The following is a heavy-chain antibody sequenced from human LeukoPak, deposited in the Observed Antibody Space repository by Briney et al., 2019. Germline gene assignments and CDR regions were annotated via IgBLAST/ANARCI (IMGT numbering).Heavy chain of an antibody. CDR3: ARDRCSSTSCYAPGAFDI. J-gene: IGHJ3*02. CDR2: INPSGGST. CDR1: GYTFTSYY. Sequence: ASVKVSCEASGYTFTSYYMHWVRQAPGQGLEWMGIINPSGGSTSYAQKFQGRVTMTRDTSTSTVYMELSSLRSEDTAVYYCARDRCSSTSCYAPGAFDIWGQGTMVTVSS. D-gene: IGHD2-2*01. V-gene: IGHV1-46*01.